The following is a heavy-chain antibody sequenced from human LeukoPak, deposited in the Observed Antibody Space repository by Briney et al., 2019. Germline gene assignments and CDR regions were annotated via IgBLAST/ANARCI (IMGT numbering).Heavy chain of an antibody. D-gene: IGHD3-16*01. J-gene: IGHJ5*02. CDR1: GYTFTSYG. CDR2: ISAYNGNT. CDR3: ARDLGESIVHNWFDP. V-gene: IGHV1-18*01. Sequence: ASVKLSCKASGYTFTSYGISWVRQAPGQGLEWMGWISAYNGNTNYAKKLQGRVTMTTDTSTSTAYMELRSLRSDDTAVYYCARDLGESIVHNWFDPWGQGTLVTVSS.